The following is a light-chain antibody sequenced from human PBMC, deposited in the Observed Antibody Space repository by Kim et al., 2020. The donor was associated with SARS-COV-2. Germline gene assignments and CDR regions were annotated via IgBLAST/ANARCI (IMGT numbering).Light chain of an antibody. V-gene: IGLV3-25*03. CDR3: QSSDSSDTFWV. J-gene: IGLJ3*02. Sequence: PGTTATIPCEGDAMTTQYAFWSQQKPGQAPVLVIYEDTERPSGIPERFSGSTSGTTVTLTISGVQAEDEADYYCQSSDSSDTFWVFGGGTQLTVL. CDR1: AMTTQY. CDR2: EDT.